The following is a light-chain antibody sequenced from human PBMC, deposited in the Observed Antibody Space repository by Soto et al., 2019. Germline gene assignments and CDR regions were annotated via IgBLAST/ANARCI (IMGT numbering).Light chain of an antibody. CDR1: QTVRNNY. Sequence: IVLTHSLGTLSLSPGERATLSCRASQTVRNNYLAWYQQKPGQAPRLLIYGASNRATGIPDRFSGSGSGTDFTLTISRLEPEDFAVYYCQQYGSSGTFGQGTKVDIK. CDR3: QQYGSSGT. J-gene: IGKJ1*01. V-gene: IGKV3-20*01. CDR2: GAS.